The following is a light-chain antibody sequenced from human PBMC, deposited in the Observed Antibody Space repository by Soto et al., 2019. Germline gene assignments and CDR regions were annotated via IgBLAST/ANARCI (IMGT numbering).Light chain of an antibody. J-gene: IGKJ2*01. CDR2: AAS. Sequence: AIQKTQSPSSLSASVGDRVTITCRASQGIRNDLGWYQQKPGKAPKLLIYAASSLQSGVPSRFSGSGSGTDFTLTISSLQTEDFATYYCLQDYNYPYTFGQGTKLEIK. CDR1: QGIRND. V-gene: IGKV1-6*01. CDR3: LQDYNYPYT.